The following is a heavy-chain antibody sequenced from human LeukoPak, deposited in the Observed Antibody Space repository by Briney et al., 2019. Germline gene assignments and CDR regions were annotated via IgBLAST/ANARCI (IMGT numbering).Heavy chain of an antibody. D-gene: IGHD2-2*01. CDR2: ISSSGSTI. Sequence: GGSLRLSCAASGFTFSSYSMHWVRQAPGKGLEWVSYISSSGSTIYYADSVQGRFTISRDNAKNSLYLQMNSLRAEDTAVYYCARDPLSNIVVVPAAFDYWGQGTLVTVSS. CDR3: ARDPLSNIVVVPAAFDY. J-gene: IGHJ4*02. CDR1: GFTFSSYS. V-gene: IGHV3-48*01.